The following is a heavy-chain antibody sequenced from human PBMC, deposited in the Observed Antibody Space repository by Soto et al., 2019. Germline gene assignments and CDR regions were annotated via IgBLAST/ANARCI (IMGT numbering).Heavy chain of an antibody. CDR2: IFWNDEK. J-gene: IGHJ6*02. CDR3: ARIPTAMEYYDDYGMDV. V-gene: IGHV2-26*01. D-gene: IGHD5-18*01. CDR1: GFSLSISGMC. Sequence: PTLLNPTQTVPLPCSFSGFSLSISGMCVSWIRQPPGKALEWLAHIFWNDEKSYSTSLKXRLTISKDTSKSQVVLTMSSMDPVDTATYNCARIPTAMEYYDDYGMDVWGQGTTVTVSS.